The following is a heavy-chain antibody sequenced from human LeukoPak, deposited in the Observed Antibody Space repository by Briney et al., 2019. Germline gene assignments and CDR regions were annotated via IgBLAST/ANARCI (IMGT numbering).Heavy chain of an antibody. D-gene: IGHD6-13*01. CDR1: GGSISSGGYS. V-gene: IGHV4-30-2*01. Sequence: PSETLSLTCAVSGGSISSGGYSWSWIRQPPGKGLEWIGYIYHSGSTYYNPSLKCRVTISVDRSKNQFSLKLTSVTAADTAVYYCATIGPSVAAEGYWGQGILTTVSS. J-gene: IGHJ4*02. CDR2: IYHSGST. CDR3: ATIGPSVAAEGY.